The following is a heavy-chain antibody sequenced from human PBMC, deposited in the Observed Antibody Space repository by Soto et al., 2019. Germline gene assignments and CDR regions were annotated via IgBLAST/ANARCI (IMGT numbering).Heavy chain of an antibody. Sequence: GXSVKVSCKASVYTFTSYGISWVRQAPGQGLEWMGWISAYNGNTNYAQKLQGRVTMTTDTSTSTAYMELRSLRSDDTAVYYCAGGAVYFDWQNHYYYYGMDVWGQGNTVTVSS. CDR2: ISAYNGNT. CDR1: VYTFTSYG. D-gene: IGHD3-9*01. CDR3: AGGAVYFDWQNHYYYYGMDV. J-gene: IGHJ6*02. V-gene: IGHV1-18*04.